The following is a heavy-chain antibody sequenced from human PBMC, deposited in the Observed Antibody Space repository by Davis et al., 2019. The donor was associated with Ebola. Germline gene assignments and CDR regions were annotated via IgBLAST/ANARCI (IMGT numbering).Heavy chain of an antibody. CDR2: ISSSSSYI. CDR1: GFTFSSYA. J-gene: IGHJ4*02. CDR3: ARDSNDYWSGYYQYYFDY. Sequence: GGSLRLSCAASGFTFSSYAMSWVRQAPGKGLEWVSSISSSSSYIYYADSVKGRFTISRDNAKNSLYLQMNSLRAEDTAVYYCARDSNDYWSGYYQYYFDYWGQGTLVTVPS. V-gene: IGHV3-21*01. D-gene: IGHD3-3*01.